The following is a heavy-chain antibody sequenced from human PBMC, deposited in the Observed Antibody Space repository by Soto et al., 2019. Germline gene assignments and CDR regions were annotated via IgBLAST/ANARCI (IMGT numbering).Heavy chain of an antibody. V-gene: IGHV3-21*01. CDR3: ARDYCSGGSCYFFQH. D-gene: IGHD2-15*01. J-gene: IGHJ1*01. CDR2: ISSSSSYI. CDR1: GFTFSSCS. Sequence: GGSLRLSCAASGFTFSSCSMNWVRQAPGKGLEWVSSISSSSSYIYYADSVKGRFTISRDNAKNSLYLQMNSLRAEDTAVYYCARDYCSGGSCYFFQHWGQGTLVTVSS.